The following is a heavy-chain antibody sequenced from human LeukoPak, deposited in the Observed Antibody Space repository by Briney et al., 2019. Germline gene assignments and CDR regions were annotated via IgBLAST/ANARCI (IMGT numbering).Heavy chain of an antibody. CDR1: GYTFTGHY. CDR3: ARDRPYTGGWRGFDY. V-gene: IGHV1-69*13. Sequence: SVKVSCKASGYTFTGHYMHWVRQAPGQGLEWMGWIIPMFGIANYAQKFQGRVTITADESTSTAYMELSSLRSEDTAVYYCARDRPYTGGWRGFDYWGQGTLVTVSS. CDR2: IIPMFGIA. J-gene: IGHJ4*02. D-gene: IGHD6-19*01.